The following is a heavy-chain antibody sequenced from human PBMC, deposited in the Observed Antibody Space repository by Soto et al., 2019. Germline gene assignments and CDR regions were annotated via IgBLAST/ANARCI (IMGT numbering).Heavy chain of an antibody. V-gene: IGHV5-10-1*01. CDR3: ATALSVQAFDI. J-gene: IGHJ3*02. CDR1: GYSFTIYW. Sequence: GESLKISCKGSGYSFTIYWISWVRQMPGKGLEWMGRIDPSDSYTNYSPSFQGHVTISADKSISTAYLQWSSLKASDTAMYYCATALSVQAFDIWGQGTMVTVSS. CDR2: IDPSDSYT.